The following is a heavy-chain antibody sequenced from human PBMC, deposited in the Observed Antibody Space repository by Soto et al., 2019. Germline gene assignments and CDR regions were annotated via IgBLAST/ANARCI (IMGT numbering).Heavy chain of an antibody. Sequence: QVQLQESGPGLVKPSETLSLTCTVSGGSISSYYCSWIRQPAGKGLEWIGRIHTSGSTNYNPSLESRLTMAVDTSKNQISLKLSSVTAADTAVYYCARESSGGWPLFDYWGQGALVTVSS. V-gene: IGHV4-4*07. D-gene: IGHD6-19*01. J-gene: IGHJ4*02. CDR3: ARESSGGWPLFDY. CDR2: IHTSGST. CDR1: GGSISSYY.